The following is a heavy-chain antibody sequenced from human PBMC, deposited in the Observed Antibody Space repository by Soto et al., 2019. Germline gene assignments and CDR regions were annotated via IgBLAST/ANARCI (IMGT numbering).Heavy chain of an antibody. D-gene: IGHD6-19*01. CDR2: IYYSGST. J-gene: IGHJ4*02. V-gene: IGHV4-39*01. Sequence: PSETLSLTCTVSGGSISSSSYYWGWIRQPPGKGLEWIGSIYYSGSTYYNPSLKSRVAISVGTSKNQFSLKLSSVTAADTAVYYCARMLGSYSSGWYYFDYWGQGTLVNVSS. CDR3: ARMLGSYSSGWYYFDY. CDR1: GGSISSSSYY.